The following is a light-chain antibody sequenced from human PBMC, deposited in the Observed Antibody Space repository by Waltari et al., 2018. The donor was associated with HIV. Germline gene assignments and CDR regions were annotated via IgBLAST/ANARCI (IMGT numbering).Light chain of an antibody. J-gene: IGKJ2*01. CDR3: QQSYSMPRT. CDR1: QNIDNS. V-gene: IGKV1-39*01. CDR2: DAS. Sequence: DIQMTQSPSSPSASLGDRITVTCRASQNIDNSLNWYQQKPGKAPKLLNYDASSLQSGVPSRFSGSGSGTDFTLTIDSLQPEDLATYYCQQSYSMPRTFGQGTTLEIK.